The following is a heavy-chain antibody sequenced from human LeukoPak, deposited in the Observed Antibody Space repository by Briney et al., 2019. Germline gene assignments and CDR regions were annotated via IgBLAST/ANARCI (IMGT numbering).Heavy chain of an antibody. CDR3: ARDGDYFDY. D-gene: IGHD2-15*01. J-gene: IGHJ4*02. Sequence: SETLSLTCTVPGGSISSGGYYWSWIRQHPWNGLEWIGYIYYSGSTYYNPSLKSRVTISVDTSKNQFSLKLSSVTAADTAVYYCARDGDYFDYWGQGTLVTVSS. CDR1: GGSISSGGYY. CDR2: IYYSGST. V-gene: IGHV4-31*03.